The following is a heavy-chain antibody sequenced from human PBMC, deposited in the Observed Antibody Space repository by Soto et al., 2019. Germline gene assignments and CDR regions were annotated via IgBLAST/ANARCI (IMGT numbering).Heavy chain of an antibody. CDR2: INHSGST. J-gene: IGHJ4*02. CDR3: ARGPSMRLMQFNRFFDY. CDR1: GGSFSGYY. Sequence: PSETLSLTCAVYGGSFSGYYWSWIRQPPGKGLEWIGEINHSGSTNYNPSLKSRVTISVDTSKNQFSLKLSSVTAADTAVYYCARGPSMRLMQFNRFFDYWGQGTQVTVS. D-gene: IGHD2-21*01. V-gene: IGHV4-34*01.